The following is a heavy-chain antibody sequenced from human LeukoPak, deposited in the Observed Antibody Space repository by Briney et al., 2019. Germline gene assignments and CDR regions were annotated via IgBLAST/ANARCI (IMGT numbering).Heavy chain of an antibody. CDR3: AKDHIVVVPAPAGY. CDR2: ISGTGGST. D-gene: IGHD2-2*01. CDR1: GFTFSSYG. V-gene: IGHV3-23*01. Sequence: GGSLRLSCAASGFTFSSYGMNWVRQAPGKGLEWVSAISGTGGSTYYADSVKGRFTISRDDSKNTLYLQMNSLRAEDTAVYYCAKDHIVVVPAPAGYWGQGTLVTVSS. J-gene: IGHJ4*02.